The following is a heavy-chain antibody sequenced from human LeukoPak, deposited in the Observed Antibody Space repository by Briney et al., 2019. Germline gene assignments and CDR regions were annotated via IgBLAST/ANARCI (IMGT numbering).Heavy chain of an antibody. CDR1: GGSISSSNW. Sequence: SETLSLTCAVSGGSISSSNWWSWVRQPPGKGLEWIGEIYHSGSTNYNPSLKSRVTISVDKSKNQFSLKLSSVTAADTAVYYCARLSGTYYAGYDYWGQGTLVTVSS. CDR2: IYHSGST. CDR3: ARLSGTYYAGYDY. J-gene: IGHJ4*02. V-gene: IGHV4-4*02. D-gene: IGHD1-26*01.